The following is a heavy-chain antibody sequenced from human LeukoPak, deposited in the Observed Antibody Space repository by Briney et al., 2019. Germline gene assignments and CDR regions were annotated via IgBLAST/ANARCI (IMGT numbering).Heavy chain of an antibody. CDR1: GFTFSSYA. J-gene: IGHJ4*02. CDR2: VSSSGDT. D-gene: IGHD1-26*01. CDR3: AKDAVGDTAYYFDY. Sequence: GGSLRLSCAASGFTFSSYAMSWVRQAPGKGLEWVSAVSSSGDTYYAGSVKGRFTISRDNSKNTLYLQMNSLRAEDTAVYYCAKDAVGDTAYYFDYWGQGTLVTVSS. V-gene: IGHV3-23*01.